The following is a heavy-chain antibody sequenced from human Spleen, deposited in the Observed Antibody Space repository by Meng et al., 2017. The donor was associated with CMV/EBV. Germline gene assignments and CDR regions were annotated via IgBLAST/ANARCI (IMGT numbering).Heavy chain of an antibody. CDR3: AKDRRAARPEHFHH. J-gene: IGHJ1*01. D-gene: IGHD6-6*01. CDR2: ISYDGGDE. CDR1: GFTFSSYG. V-gene: IGHV3-30*18. Sequence: GESLKISCAASGFTFSSYGMHWVRQTPGKGLEWVAVISYDGGDEYYADSVKGRFTISRDNSEDTLYLQMNSLRPEDTAVYYCAKDRRAARPEHFHHWGQGTLVTVSS.